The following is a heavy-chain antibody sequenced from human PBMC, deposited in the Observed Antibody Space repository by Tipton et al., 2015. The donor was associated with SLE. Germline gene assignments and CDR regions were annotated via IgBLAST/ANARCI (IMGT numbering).Heavy chain of an antibody. J-gene: IGHJ4*02. D-gene: IGHD3-10*01. CDR2: ISSNSITK. V-gene: IGHV3-48*01. Sequence: GSLRLSCEVSGFTFRSYSMHWVRQAPGKGLEWLSYISSNSITKYYADSVKGRFTISKDKSKNTLYLQMNSLRADDTAVYFCARENSGVRGYNSLDSWGQGTVVTVSS. CDR3: ARENSGVRGYNSLDS. CDR1: GFTFRSYS.